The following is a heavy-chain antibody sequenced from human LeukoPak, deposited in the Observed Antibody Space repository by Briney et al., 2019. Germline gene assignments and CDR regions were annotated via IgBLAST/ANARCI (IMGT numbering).Heavy chain of an antibody. CDR3: ARVVTMIVVVTNNWFDP. Sequence: PSETLSLTCTVSGGSINSSSYYWGWIRQPPGKGLEWIGSIYHSGSTYYNPSLKSRVTISVDTSKNQFSLKLSSVTAADTAVYYCARVVTMIVVVTNNWFDPWGQGTLVTVSS. CDR2: IYHSGST. CDR1: GGSINSSSYY. J-gene: IGHJ5*02. V-gene: IGHV4-39*07. D-gene: IGHD3-22*01.